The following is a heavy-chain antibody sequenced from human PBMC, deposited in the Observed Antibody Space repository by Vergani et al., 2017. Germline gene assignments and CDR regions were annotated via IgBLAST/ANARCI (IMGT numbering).Heavy chain of an antibody. CDR2: IQFDGSNQ. J-gene: IGHJ4*02. D-gene: IGHD3-16*01. CDR3: AKHFRGWGIDY. V-gene: IGHV3-30*02. Sequence: QVQLVESGGGVVQRGGSLILFCATSGFTLSNYDMQWIRQVPGKGLEFVAFIQFDGSNQYYADSVKGRFTLSRDFSKNTLYLQMNSLRTDDTATYYCAKHFRGWGIDYWGQGTQVIVSS. CDR1: GFTLSNYD.